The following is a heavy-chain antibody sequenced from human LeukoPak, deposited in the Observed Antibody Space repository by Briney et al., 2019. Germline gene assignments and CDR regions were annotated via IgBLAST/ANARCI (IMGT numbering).Heavy chain of an antibody. V-gene: IGHV3-23*01. CDR2: ISGSGGST. Sequence: GGSLRLSCAASGFTFSSYGMHWVRQAPGKGLEWVSAISGSGGSTYYADSVKGRFTISRDNSENTLYLQMNSLRAEDTAVYYCAKDPWFGEFLDYWGQGTLVTVSS. D-gene: IGHD3-10*01. J-gene: IGHJ4*02. CDR3: AKDPWFGEFLDY. CDR1: GFTFSSYG.